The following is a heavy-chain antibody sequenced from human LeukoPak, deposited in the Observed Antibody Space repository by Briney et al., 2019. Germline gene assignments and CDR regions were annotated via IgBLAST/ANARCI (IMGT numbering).Heavy chain of an antibody. D-gene: IGHD3-10*01. CDR2: ISYDGNNK. Sequence: GSSLRLSCAASGFTFSRSVMHWVRQAPGKGLEGVALISYDGNNKFYADSVKGRFTISRDNSRNTLYLQMNSLRGEDAAVYSCARGGIPTGPYYYFYYMDVWGKGTAVTVSS. CDR3: ARGGIPTGPYYYFYYMDV. J-gene: IGHJ6*03. CDR1: GFTFSRSV. V-gene: IGHV3-30*01.